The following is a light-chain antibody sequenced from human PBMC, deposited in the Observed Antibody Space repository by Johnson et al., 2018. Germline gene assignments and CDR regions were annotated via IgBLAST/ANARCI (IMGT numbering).Light chain of an antibody. CDR1: SSNIGNNY. V-gene: IGLV1-51*02. J-gene: IGLJ1*01. CDR3: GTWDSSLRAGKV. CDR2: ENN. Sequence: QSVLTQPPSVSAAPGQKVTISCSGSSSNIGNNYVSWYQQLPGTAPKLLIYENNKRPSGIPDRFSGSKSGTSATLAITGLQPGDEADYYCGTWDSSLRAGKVFGTGTKVTVL.